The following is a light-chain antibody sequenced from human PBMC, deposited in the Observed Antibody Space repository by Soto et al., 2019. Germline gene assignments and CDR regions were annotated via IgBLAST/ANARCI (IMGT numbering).Light chain of an antibody. V-gene: IGLV4-69*01. Sequence: QHVLTQSPSASASLGASVKLTCTLSSGHSSYAIAWHQQQPEKGPRYLMKINSDGSHSKGDGIPDRFSGSISGAERYLTISSLQSEEEADYYCQTWGTGIHVIFGGWNKLTV. CDR2: INSDGSH. CDR3: QTWGTGIHVI. J-gene: IGLJ2*01. CDR1: SGHSSYA.